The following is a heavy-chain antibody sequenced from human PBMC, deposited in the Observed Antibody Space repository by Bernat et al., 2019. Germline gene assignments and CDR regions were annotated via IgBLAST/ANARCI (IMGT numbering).Heavy chain of an antibody. CDR2: ISYNGNT. CDR3: ARLKWEVLGWIAS. CDR1: GGSISSISSF. D-gene: IGHD1-26*01. V-gene: IGHV4-39*01. Sequence: QLQLQESHPGLVKPSETLSLTCSVSGGSISSISSFWAWIRQSPGKGLEWIGSISYNGNTDYNPSLKSRVSISVDTSQNQFSLKLTSVTAADSAVFFCARLKWEVLGWIASWGQGTLVTVSS. J-gene: IGHJ5*01.